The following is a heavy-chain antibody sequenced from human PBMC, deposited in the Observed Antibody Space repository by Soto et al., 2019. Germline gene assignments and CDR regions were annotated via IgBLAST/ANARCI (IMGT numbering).Heavy chain of an antibody. CDR3: ARGELVRVDTAMSHYYYGMDV. CDR2: IIPIFGTA. V-gene: IGHV1-69*13. D-gene: IGHD5-18*01. J-gene: IGHJ6*02. Sequence: SVKVSCKASGGTFSSYAMSWVRQAPGQGLEGMGGIIPIFGTANYAQKFQGRVTITADESTSTAYMELSSLRSEDTAVYYCARGELVRVDTAMSHYYYGMDVWGQGTTVTFSS. CDR1: GGTFSSYA.